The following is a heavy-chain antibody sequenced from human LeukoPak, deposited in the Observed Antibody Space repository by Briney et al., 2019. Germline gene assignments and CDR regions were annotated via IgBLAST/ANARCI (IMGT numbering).Heavy chain of an antibody. D-gene: IGHD2-21*01. V-gene: IGHV3-48*03. Sequence: GGSLRLSCAASGFTFSSYEMNWVRRAPGKGLEWVSYISSSGSTIYYADSVKGRFTISRDNAKNSLYLQMNSLRAEDTAVYYCARDCGYYYMDVWGKGTTVTVSS. CDR3: ARDCGYYYMDV. J-gene: IGHJ6*03. CDR1: GFTFSSYE. CDR2: ISSSGSTI.